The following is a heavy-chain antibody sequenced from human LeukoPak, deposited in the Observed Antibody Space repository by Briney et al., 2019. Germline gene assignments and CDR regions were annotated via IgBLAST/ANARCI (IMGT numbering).Heavy chain of an antibody. CDR1: GVSMSNMY. V-gene: IGHV4-59*01. Sequence: SETLSLTCTVSGVSMSNMYWSWIRQPPGKGLEWIGYIHYTGSTNYNPSLKSRISMSVDTSKNQLSLRLTSVTAADTALYYCARGGWSLDYWGQGTLVAVSS. D-gene: IGHD6-19*01. CDR3: ARGGWSLDY. CDR2: IHYTGST. J-gene: IGHJ4*02.